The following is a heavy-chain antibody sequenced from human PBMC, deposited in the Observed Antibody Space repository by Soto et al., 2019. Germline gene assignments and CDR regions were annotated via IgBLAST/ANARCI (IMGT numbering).Heavy chain of an antibody. CDR1: GGTFISYA. Sequence: SVKVSCKASGGTFISYAISWVRQAPGQGLEWMGGIIPIFGTANYAQKFQGRVTITADESTSTAYMELSSLRSEDTAVYYCATARRYNSWSGPAYNWFDTWGKGDRVTVS. CDR3: ATARRYNSWSGPAYNWFDT. CDR2: IIPIFGTA. J-gene: IGHJ5*02. D-gene: IGHD3-3*01. V-gene: IGHV1-69*13.